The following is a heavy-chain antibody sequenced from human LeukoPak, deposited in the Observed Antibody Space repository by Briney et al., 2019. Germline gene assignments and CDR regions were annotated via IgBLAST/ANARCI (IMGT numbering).Heavy chain of an antibody. CDR3: ARQTPYYYDSSGYYYVYLAGYAFDI. V-gene: IGHV5-51*01. D-gene: IGHD3-22*01. CDR2: IYPGDSDT. Sequence: GESLKISCKGSGYSFTSYWIGWVRQMPGKGLEWMGIIYPGDSDTRYSPSFQGQVTISADKSISTAYLQWSSLKASDTAMYYCARQTPYYYDSSGYYYVYLAGYAFDIWGQGTMVTVSS. CDR1: GYSFTSYW. J-gene: IGHJ3*02.